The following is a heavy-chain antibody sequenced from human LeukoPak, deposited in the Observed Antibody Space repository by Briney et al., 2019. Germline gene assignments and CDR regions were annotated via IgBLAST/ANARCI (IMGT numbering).Heavy chain of an antibody. CDR2: INPNSGGT. V-gene: IGHV1-2*04. D-gene: IGHD3-22*01. J-gene: IGHJ4*02. CDR1: GYTFTGYY. CDR3: ARTDYYDSSGYLNY. Sequence: ASVKVSCKASGYTFTGYYMHWVRQAPGQGPEWMGWINPNSGGTNYAQKFQGWVTMTRDTSISTAYMELSRLRSDDTAVYYCARTDYYDSSGYLNYWGQGTLVTVSS.